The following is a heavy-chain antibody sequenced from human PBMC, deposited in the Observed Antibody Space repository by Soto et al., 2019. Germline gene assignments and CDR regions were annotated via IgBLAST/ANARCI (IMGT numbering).Heavy chain of an antibody. V-gene: IGHV3-30*18. Sequence: VQLLESGGGLVQPGGSLRLSCAASGFTLTYAMSWVRQPPGKGLEWVAVISWDGLAQYYGDSVRGRFTISRDNSQSTLYLQMNSLRTEDTAIYYCAKETIQVGGPNYFDYWGQGVLVTVSS. J-gene: IGHJ4*02. CDR1: GFTLTYA. CDR2: ISWDGLAQ. CDR3: AKETIQVGGPNYFDY. D-gene: IGHD1-1*01.